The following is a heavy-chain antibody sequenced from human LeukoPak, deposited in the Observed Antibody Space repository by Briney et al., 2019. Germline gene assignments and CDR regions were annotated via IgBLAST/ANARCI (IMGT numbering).Heavy chain of an antibody. D-gene: IGHD6-19*01. Sequence: GSLRLSCAASGFTFSTYAMNWVRQAPGKGLEWIGEINHSGSTNYNPSLKSRVTISVDTSKNQFSLKLSSVTAADTAVYYCARIRGRQWLVLAFDIWGQGTMVTVSS. CDR2: INHSGST. CDR1: GFTFSTYA. J-gene: IGHJ3*02. CDR3: ARIRGRQWLVLAFDI. V-gene: IGHV4-34*01.